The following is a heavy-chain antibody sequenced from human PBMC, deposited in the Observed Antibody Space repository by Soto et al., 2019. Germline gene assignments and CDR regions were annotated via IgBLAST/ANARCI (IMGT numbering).Heavy chain of an antibody. J-gene: IGHJ6*03. CDR1: GGSFSGYY. D-gene: IGHD3-9*01. V-gene: IGHV4-34*01. CDR2: INHSGST. CDR3: ARESDYYDILTGYYPSGNYYMDV. Sequence: ATLSLTCAVYGGSFSGYYWSWIRQPPGKGLEWIGEINHSGSTNYNPSLKSRVTISVDTSKNQFSLKLSSVTAADTAVYYCARESDYYDILTGYYPSGNYYMDVWGKGTTVTVSS.